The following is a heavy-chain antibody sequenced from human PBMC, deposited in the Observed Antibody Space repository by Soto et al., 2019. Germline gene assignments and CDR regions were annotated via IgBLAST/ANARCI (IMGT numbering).Heavy chain of an antibody. CDR2: INPSGGSA. J-gene: IGHJ6*02. D-gene: IGHD2-15*01. CDR1: GYSFISHD. V-gene: IGHV1-2*02. CDR3: ARGRCSGGSCYSLYYYYYGMDV. Sequence: ASVKVSCKASGYSFISHDIHWVRQAPGQGLEWMGFINPSGGSATLAQKFQGRVTMTRDTSISTAYMELSRLRSDDTAVYYCARGRCSGGSCYSLYYYYYGMDVWGQGTTVTVSS.